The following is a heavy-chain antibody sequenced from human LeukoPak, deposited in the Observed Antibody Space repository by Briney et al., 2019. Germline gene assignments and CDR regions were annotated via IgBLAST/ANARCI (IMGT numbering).Heavy chain of an antibody. CDR1: GYTFTGYY. Sequence: ASVKVSCKASGYTFTGYYMHWVRQAPGQGLEWMGWINPNSGGTNSAQKFQGRVTMTRDTAISTASMELSRLRSDDTAVYYCARVHRRFLEWLLYYWGQGTLVTVSS. D-gene: IGHD3-3*01. CDR2: INPNSGGT. J-gene: IGHJ4*02. V-gene: IGHV1-2*02. CDR3: ARVHRRFLEWLLYY.